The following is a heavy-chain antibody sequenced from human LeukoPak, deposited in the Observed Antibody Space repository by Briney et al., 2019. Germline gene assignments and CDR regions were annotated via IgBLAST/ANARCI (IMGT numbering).Heavy chain of an antibody. CDR1: GGSISSGGYY. CDR3: ARLNCSSTSCYEVY. CDR2: IYYSGST. V-gene: IGHV4-61*08. D-gene: IGHD2-2*01. J-gene: IGHJ4*02. Sequence: SQTLSLTCTVSGGSISSGGYYWSWIRQPPGKGLEWIGYIYYSGSTNYNPSLKSRVTISVDTSKNQFSLKLGSVTAADTAVYYCARLNCSSTSCYEVYWGQGTLVTVSS.